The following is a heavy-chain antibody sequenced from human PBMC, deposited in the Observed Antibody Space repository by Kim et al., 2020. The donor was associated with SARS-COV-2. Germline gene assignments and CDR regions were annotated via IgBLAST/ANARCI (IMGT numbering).Heavy chain of an antibody. CDR2: IYYSGST. D-gene: IGHD6-19*01. V-gene: IGHV4-39*01. J-gene: IGHJ3*02. CDR3: ARQAFSGWPFDI. Sequence: SETLSLTCTVSGGSISSSSYYWGWIRQPPGKGLEWIGSIYYSGSTYYNPSLKSRVTISVDTSKNQFSLKLSSVTAADTAVYYCARQAFSGWPFDIWGQGTMVTVSS. CDR1: GGSISSSSYY.